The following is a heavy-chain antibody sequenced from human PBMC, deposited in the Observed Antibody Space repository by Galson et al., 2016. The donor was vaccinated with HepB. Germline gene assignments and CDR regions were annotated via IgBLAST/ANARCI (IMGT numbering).Heavy chain of an antibody. D-gene: IGHD3-16*01. V-gene: IGHV4-61*01. CDR2: IHQTGFT. J-gene: IGHJ4*02. CDR3: ARGGIELWSDY. CDR1: GGSVTSDNYY. Sequence: SETLSLTCTVSGGSVTSDNYYWSWIRRPPGKGLEWIGYIHQTGFTKSNPSLESRVSISIDKSKNQFSLKLTSVTAADTAIYYCARGGIELWSDYWGQGALVTVSP.